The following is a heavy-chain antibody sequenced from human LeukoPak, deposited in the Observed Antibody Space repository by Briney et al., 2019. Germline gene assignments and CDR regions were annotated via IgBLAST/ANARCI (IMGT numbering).Heavy chain of an antibody. CDR1: GGSINNRDYY. Sequence: SETLSLTCTVSGGSINNRDYYWSRIRQPPAKGRESNGYIYYSGSTNYNPSLKSRVTISVDTSKNQFSLKLSSVTAADTAVYYCARTQAVVTATFDYWGQGTLVTVSS. D-gene: IGHD2-21*02. CDR3: ARTQAVVTATFDY. J-gene: IGHJ4*02. CDR2: IYYSGST. V-gene: IGHV4-61*08.